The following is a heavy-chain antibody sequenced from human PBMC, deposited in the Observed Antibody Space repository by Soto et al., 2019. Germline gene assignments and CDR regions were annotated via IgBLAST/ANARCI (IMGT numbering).Heavy chain of an antibody. J-gene: IGHJ6*02. CDR3: ARVYGGGSYYYYGMDV. CDR1: GGTFSSYA. D-gene: IGHD3-16*01. V-gene: IGHV1-69*12. CDR2: IIPIFGST. Sequence: QVQLVQSGAEVKKPGSSVKVSCKASGGTFSSYALSWVRQAPGQGLEWMGGIIPIFGSTNYAQKFQGRVTMTAAGSTSTAYMELTSLRSEDSAVYYCARVYGGGSYYYYGMDVWGQGTTVTVSS.